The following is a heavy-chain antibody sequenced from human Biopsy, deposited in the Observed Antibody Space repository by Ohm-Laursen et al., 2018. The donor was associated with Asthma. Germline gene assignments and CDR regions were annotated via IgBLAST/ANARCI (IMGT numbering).Heavy chain of an antibody. J-gene: IGHJ2*01. CDR1: GGAMSTSGSY. CDR2: IYYSGRT. D-gene: IGHD6-6*01. Sequence: SDTLSLTCVVSGGAMSTSGSYWGWIRQSPGKGLEWIGSIYYSGRTYYNPSLESRVTISADTPKNHFSLKVTSVTAADTAVYYCARAVSSSSYWYFDLWGRGDLVTVSS. V-gene: IGHV4-39*02. CDR3: ARAVSSSSYWYFDL.